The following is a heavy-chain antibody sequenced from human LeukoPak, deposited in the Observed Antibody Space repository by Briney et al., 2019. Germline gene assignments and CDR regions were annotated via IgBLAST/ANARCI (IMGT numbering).Heavy chain of an antibody. CDR3: ARGEGICSSTSCYTPWFDP. CDR1: GFTFSDYY. CDR2: ISSSGSTI. Sequence: GGSLRLSCAASGFTFSDYYMSWIRQAPGKGLEWVSYISSSGSTIYYADSVKGRFTISRDNAKNSLYLQMNSLRAEDTAVYYCARGEGICSSTSCYTPWFDPWGRGTLVTVSS. J-gene: IGHJ5*02. V-gene: IGHV3-11*01. D-gene: IGHD2-2*02.